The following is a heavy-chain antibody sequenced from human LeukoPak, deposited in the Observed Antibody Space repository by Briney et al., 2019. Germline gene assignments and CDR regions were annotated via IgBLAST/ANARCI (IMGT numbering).Heavy chain of an antibody. CDR3: ARERTHDSSGYYRWQYYYYGMDV. V-gene: IGHV3-21*01. CDR1: GFTFSSYS. Sequence: PGGSLRLSCAASGFTFSSYSMNWVRQAPGKGLEWVSSISSSSSYIYYADSVKGRFTISRDNAKNSLDLQMNSLRAEDTAVYYCARERTHDSSGYYRWQYYYYGMDVWGQGTTVTVSS. CDR2: ISSSSSYI. D-gene: IGHD3-22*01. J-gene: IGHJ6*02.